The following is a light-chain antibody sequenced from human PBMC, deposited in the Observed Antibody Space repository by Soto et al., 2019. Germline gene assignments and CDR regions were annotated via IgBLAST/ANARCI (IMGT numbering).Light chain of an antibody. J-gene: IGLJ3*02. CDR2: RDD. Sequence: QSVLPQPPSASGTPGQRVTISCSGSSSNIGSNYVYWYQQLPGTAPKLLIYRDDQRPSGVPDRFSGSKSATSASLAISGLRSEDEADYFCAVWDDRLSGPHWEFGGGTKLTVL. CDR3: AVWDDRLSGPHWE. CDR1: SSNIGSNY. V-gene: IGLV1-47*01.